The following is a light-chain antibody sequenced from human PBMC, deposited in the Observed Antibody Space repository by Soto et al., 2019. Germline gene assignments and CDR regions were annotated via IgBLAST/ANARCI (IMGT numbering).Light chain of an antibody. J-gene: IGLJ1*01. CDR2: AVT. CDR3: TLYTSSSTL. Sequence: QSALTQPASVSGSPGQSITISCTGTSSDVGVYNYVSWYQQHPGKAPKLMIYAVTDRPSGVSSRFSGSKSGNTASLTISGLQDEEEADYYCTLYTSSSTLFGTGTKLTVL. CDR1: SSDVGVYNY. V-gene: IGLV2-14*01.